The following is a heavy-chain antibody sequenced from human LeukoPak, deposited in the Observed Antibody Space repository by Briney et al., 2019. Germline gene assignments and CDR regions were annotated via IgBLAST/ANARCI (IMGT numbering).Heavy chain of an antibody. CDR2: INPNSGGT. D-gene: IGHD3-16*01. Sequence: ASVKVSCKASGYTFTGYYMHWVRQAPGQGLEWMGWINPNSGGTNYAQKFQGRVTMTRDTSISTAYMELSRLRSDDTAVYYCARARTIWGPMDVWGKGTTVTISS. CDR3: ARARTIWGPMDV. V-gene: IGHV1-2*02. CDR1: GYTFTGYY. J-gene: IGHJ6*03.